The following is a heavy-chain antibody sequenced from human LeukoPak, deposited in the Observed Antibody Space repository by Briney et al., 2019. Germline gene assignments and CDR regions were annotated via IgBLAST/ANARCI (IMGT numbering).Heavy chain of an antibody. CDR1: GGSISSYY. V-gene: IGHV4-59*08. D-gene: IGHD1-26*01. CDR3: ARHAIYSGDYSFWFDP. Sequence: SETLSLTCTVSGGSISSYYWSWIRQPPGQGLEWIAYIYNSGSTNYNPSLKSRVTISVGTPKNQVSLRLSSVTAADTAVYYCARHAIYSGDYSFWFDPWGLGTLVTVSS. CDR2: IYNSGST. J-gene: IGHJ5*02.